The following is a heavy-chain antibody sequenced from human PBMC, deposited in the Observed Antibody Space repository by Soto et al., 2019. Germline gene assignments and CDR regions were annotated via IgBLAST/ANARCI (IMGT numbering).Heavy chain of an antibody. CDR1: GFTFSSYG. CDR3: ARLYDSSGFDAFDI. Sequence: GGSLSLSCAASGFTFSSYGMHWVRQAPGKGLEWVAVIWYDGSNKYYADSVKGRFTISRDNSKNTLYLQMNSLRAEDTAVYYCARLYDSSGFDAFDIWGQGTMVTVSS. V-gene: IGHV3-33*01. D-gene: IGHD3-22*01. J-gene: IGHJ3*02. CDR2: IWYDGSNK.